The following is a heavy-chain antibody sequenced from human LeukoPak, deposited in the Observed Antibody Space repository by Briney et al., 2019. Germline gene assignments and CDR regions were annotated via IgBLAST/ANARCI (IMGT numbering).Heavy chain of an antibody. CDR1: GDSISTSNSY. Sequence: PSETLSLTCTVSGDSISTSNSYWGWIRQPPGKGLEWIGSIYYSGNTYYNASLKSRVTISVDTSKNQFSLRLSSVTAADTAAYYCARAGFDIWGQGTMVTVSS. CDR3: ARAGFDI. CDR2: IYYSGNT. J-gene: IGHJ3*02. V-gene: IGHV4-39*07.